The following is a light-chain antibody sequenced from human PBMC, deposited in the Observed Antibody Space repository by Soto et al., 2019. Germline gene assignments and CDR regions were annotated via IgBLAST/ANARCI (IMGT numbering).Light chain of an antibody. CDR1: QNVYNN. V-gene: IGKV3-15*01. Sequence: EIVMTQSPATLSVSPGEGATLSCKASQNVYNNLAWYQQRPGQPPRLLIYDASTRATGISARFSGSGYGTECTLTISSLQAEDFAVCFCQQCRNWPLTFGGGTKVEIK. CDR3: QQCRNWPLT. J-gene: IGKJ4*01. CDR2: DAS.